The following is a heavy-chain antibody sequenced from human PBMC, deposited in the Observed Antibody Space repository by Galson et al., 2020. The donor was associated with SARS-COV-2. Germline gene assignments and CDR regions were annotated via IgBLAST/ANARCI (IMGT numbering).Heavy chain of an antibody. Sequence: GGSLRLSCAASGFTFSSYGMHWVRQAPGKGREWLAVISSEGSNQSYADSGKGRFTISRDNSKNTLYLQMNSLRAEDTAVYYGAKDGLYYDILTGYLNAHKQDYYYYGMDVWGQGTTVTVSS. CDR2: ISSEGSNQ. V-gene: IGHV3-30*18. J-gene: IGHJ6*02. CDR3: AKDGLYYDILTGYLNAHKQDYYYYGMDV. D-gene: IGHD3-9*01. CDR1: GFTFSSYG.